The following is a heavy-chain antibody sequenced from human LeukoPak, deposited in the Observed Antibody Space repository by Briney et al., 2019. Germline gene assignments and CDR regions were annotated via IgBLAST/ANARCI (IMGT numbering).Heavy chain of an antibody. D-gene: IGHD3-16*02. CDR3: ARARLGELSLNYYFDC. Sequence: GRSLRLSCAASGFTFSSYSMNWVRQAPGKGLEWVAYISSSSSTIYYADSVKGRFTISRDNAKNSLYLQMNSLRAEDTAVYYCARARLGELSLNYYFDCWGQGTLVTVSS. CDR1: GFTFSSYS. V-gene: IGHV3-48*04. CDR2: ISSSSSTI. J-gene: IGHJ4*02.